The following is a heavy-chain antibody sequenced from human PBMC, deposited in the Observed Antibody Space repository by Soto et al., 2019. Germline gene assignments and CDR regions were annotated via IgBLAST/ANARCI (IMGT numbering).Heavy chain of an antibody. CDR2: IYYSGST. Sequence: GPGPCGTSETLSLTCTVSGGSISSGGYYWSWIRQHPGKGLEWIGYIYYSGSTYYNPSLKSRVTISVDTSKNQFSLKLSSVTAADTAVYYCARERRYYDSSGYYYYYGMDVWGQGTTVTVSS. D-gene: IGHD3-22*01. J-gene: IGHJ6*02. CDR1: GGSISSGGYY. V-gene: IGHV4-31*03. CDR3: ARERRYYDSSGYYYYYGMDV.